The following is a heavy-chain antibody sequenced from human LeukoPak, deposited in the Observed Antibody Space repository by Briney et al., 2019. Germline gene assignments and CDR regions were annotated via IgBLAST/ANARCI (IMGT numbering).Heavy chain of an antibody. CDR1: GFTFSSYW. V-gene: IGHV3-74*01. D-gene: IGHD6-13*01. CDR2: INSDGSST. CDR3: ARVLSRQQLEWFDP. J-gene: IGHJ5*02. Sequence: GGSLRLSCAASGFTFSSYWMHWVRQAPGKGLVWVSRINSDGSSTSYAGSVKGRFTISRDNAKNTLYLQMNSLRAEDTAVYYCARVLSRQQLEWFDPWGQGTLVTVSS.